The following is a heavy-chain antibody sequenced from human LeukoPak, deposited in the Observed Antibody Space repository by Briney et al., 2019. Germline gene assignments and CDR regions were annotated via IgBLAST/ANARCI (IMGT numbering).Heavy chain of an antibody. CDR2: INQDGGAK. CDR1: GFIFSSYW. CDR3: ARAATTGTVDY. V-gene: IGHV3-7*01. Sequence: GGSLRLSCAASGFIFSSYWMSWVRQAPGKGLEWVANINQDGGAKYYVDSLKGRFTISRDNIGESLYLQLNSLTADDTAVYFCARAATTGTVDYWGQGTLVTVSS. J-gene: IGHJ4*02. D-gene: IGHD1-1*01.